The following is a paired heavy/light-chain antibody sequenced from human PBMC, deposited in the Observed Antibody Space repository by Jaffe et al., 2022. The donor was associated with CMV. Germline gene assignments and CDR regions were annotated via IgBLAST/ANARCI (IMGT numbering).Heavy chain of an antibody. CDR2: IFSDDEK. Sequence: QVALKESGPVLVKPTETLTLTCTVSGFSLSYARLGVSWIRQPPGKALEWLAHIFSDDEKSYSTSLKSRLTISKDSSNSQAVLTMTNMDPVDTGTYYCARVRREYSSGRYAYLYYMDVWGKGTTVTVSS. J-gene: IGHJ6*03. CDR1: GFSLSYARLG. CDR3: ARVRREYSSGRYAYLYYMDV. V-gene: IGHV2-26*01. D-gene: IGHD6-19*01.
Light chain of an antibody. V-gene: IGKV3-20*01. CDR2: GAS. CDR3: QQYGISPPCT. J-gene: IGKJ2*02. CDR1: QSISSTY. Sequence: EIVLTQSPGTLSLSPGERATLSCRASQSISSTYLAWYQQKPGQAPRLLIYGASSRATGIPDRFSGSGSGTDFTLTINRLEPEDFAVYYCQQYGISPPCTFGQGTKLEIK.